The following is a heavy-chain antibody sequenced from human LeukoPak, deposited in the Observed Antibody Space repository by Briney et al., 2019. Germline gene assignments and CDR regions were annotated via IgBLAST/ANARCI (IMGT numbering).Heavy chain of an antibody. V-gene: IGHV3-30-3*01. CDR2: ISYDASNK. CDR3: AREIWNDVGFDY. D-gene: IGHD1-1*01. CDR1: GFTFSHYA. Sequence: PGGSLRLSCSASGFTFSHYAMHWVRQAPGKGLEWVAVISYDASNKYYADSVKGRFTTSRDNSKNTLYLQLNSLRAEDTAVFYCAREIWNDVGFDYWGQGTPVTVSS. J-gene: IGHJ4*02.